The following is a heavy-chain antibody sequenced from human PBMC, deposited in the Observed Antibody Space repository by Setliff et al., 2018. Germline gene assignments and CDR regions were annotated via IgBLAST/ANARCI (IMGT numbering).Heavy chain of an antibody. CDR3: ARKGISALSGAFDM. D-gene: IGHD1-26*01. CDR2: IYTSGST. Sequence: KPSETLSLTCTVSGGSISNYYWSWIRQPAGKGLEWIGRIYTSGSTNYNPSLKSRVTMSADTSKNQFSLKLSSVTAADTAVYYCARKGISALSGAFDMWGQGTMVTVSS. V-gene: IGHV4-4*07. J-gene: IGHJ3*02. CDR1: GGSISNYY.